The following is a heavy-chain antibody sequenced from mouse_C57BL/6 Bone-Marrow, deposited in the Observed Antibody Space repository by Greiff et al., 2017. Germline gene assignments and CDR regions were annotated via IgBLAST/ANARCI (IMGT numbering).Heavy chain of an antibody. Sequence: VHVKQSGAELVRPGASVKLSCTASGFNIKDDYMHWVKQRPEQGLEWIGWIDPENGDTEYASKFQGKATITADTSSNTAYLQLRSLTSEDTAVYYCTVDYYGSSWGFAYWGQGTLVTVSA. CDR1: GFNIKDDY. D-gene: IGHD1-1*01. CDR3: TVDYYGSSWGFAY. V-gene: IGHV14-4*01. J-gene: IGHJ3*01. CDR2: IDPENGDT.